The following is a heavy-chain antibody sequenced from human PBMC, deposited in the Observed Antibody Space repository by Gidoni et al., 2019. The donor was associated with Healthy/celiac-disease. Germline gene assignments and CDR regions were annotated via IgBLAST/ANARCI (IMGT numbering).Heavy chain of an antibody. CDR2: ISYDGSNK. CDR3: ASIAAADSFDY. J-gene: IGHJ4*02. V-gene: IGHV3-30*03. CDR1: GFTFSSYG. D-gene: IGHD6-13*01. Sequence: QVQLVESGGGVVQPGRSLSPPCAASGFTFSSYGMHWVRQAPGKGLEWVAVISYDGSNKYYADSVKGRFTISRDNSKNTLYLQMNSLRAEDTAVYYCASIAAADSFDYWGQGTLVTVSS.